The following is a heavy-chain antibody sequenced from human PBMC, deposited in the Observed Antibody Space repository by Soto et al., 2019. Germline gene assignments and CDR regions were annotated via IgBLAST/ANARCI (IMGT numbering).Heavy chain of an antibody. CDR2: IVVGSGNT. V-gene: IGHV1-58*01. CDR1: GFTFTSSA. Sequence: SLKVSCKASGFTFTSSAVQWVRQARGQRLEWIGWIVVGSGNTNYAQKFQERVTITRDMSTSTAYMELSSLRSEDTAVYYCAASISDYGSGKASYYYYGMDVWGQGTTVTVSS. CDR3: AASISDYGSGKASYYYYGMDV. D-gene: IGHD3-10*01. J-gene: IGHJ6*02.